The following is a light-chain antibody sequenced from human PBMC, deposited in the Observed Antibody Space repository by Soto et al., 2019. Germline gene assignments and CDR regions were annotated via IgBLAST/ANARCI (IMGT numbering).Light chain of an antibody. J-gene: IGLJ2*01. V-gene: IGLV1-47*01. CDR3: AAWDDSLSGVI. Sequence: QAVLTQPPSASGTPGQRVTISCSGSNSNIGRNSVFWYQQYPGTAPKLLIYRNDQRPSGVPDRFSGSKSGTSASLAISGLRSEDEADYYCAAWDDSLSGVIFGGGTKLTVL. CDR2: RND. CDR1: NSNIGRNS.